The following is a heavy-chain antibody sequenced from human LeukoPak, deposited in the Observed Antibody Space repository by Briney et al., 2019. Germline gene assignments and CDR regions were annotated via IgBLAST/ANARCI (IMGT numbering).Heavy chain of an antibody. CDR2: IYHSGST. CDR1: GGSISSGGYS. V-gene: IGHV4-30-2*01. D-gene: IGHD1-26*01. J-gene: IGHJ3*02. Sequence: SETLSLTCAVSGGSISSGGYSWSWIRQPPGTGLEWIGYIYHSGSTYYNPSLKSRVTISVDRSKNQFSLKLSSVTAADTAVYYCASSSGIVGATPDAFDIWGQGTMVTVSS. CDR3: ASSSGIVGATPDAFDI.